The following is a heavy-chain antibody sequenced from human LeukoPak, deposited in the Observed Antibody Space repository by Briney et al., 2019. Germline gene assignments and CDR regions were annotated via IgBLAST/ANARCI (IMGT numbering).Heavy chain of an antibody. Sequence: GASVKVSCKALGYTFTGYYMHWVRQAPGQGLQWMGWINPNSGGTNYAQKFQGRVTMTRDTSISTAYMELSRLRSDDTAVYYCARGLLWFGELFPYYFDYWGQGTLVTVSS. CDR1: GYTFTGYY. CDR3: ARGLLWFGELFPYYFDY. J-gene: IGHJ4*02. D-gene: IGHD3-10*01. CDR2: INPNSGGT. V-gene: IGHV1-2*02.